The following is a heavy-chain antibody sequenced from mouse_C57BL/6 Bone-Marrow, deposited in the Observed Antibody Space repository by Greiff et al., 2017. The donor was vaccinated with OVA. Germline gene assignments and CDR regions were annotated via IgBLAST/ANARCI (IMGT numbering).Heavy chain of an antibody. CDR2: SRNKANDYTT. Sequence: EVKVVESGGGLVQSGRSLRLSCATSGFTFSDFYMEWVRQAPGKGLEWIAASRNKANDYTTEYSASVKGRFIVSRDTSQSILYLQMNALRAEDTAIYYCARDPMGRCFFAYWGQGTLVTVSA. CDR1: GFTFSDFY. CDR3: ARDPMGRCFFAY. D-gene: IGHD4-1*01. V-gene: IGHV7-1*01. J-gene: IGHJ3*01.